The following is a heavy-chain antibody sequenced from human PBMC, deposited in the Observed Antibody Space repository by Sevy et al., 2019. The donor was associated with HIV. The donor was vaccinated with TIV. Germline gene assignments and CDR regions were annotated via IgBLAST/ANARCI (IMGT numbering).Heavy chain of an antibody. CDR1: GFIFSTYG. CDR2: ISYDGGNK. V-gene: IGHV3-30*03. D-gene: IGHD3-22*01. Sequence: GGSLRLSCEASGFIFSTYGMYWVRQAPGQGLEWLALISYDGGNKHYTDSVKGRFTVSRDNSKNTLHLQMSSLRPEDTAVYYCAPNYYDSNASHSEAIPWGQGTLVTVSS. CDR3: APNYYDSNASHSEAIP. J-gene: IGHJ5*02.